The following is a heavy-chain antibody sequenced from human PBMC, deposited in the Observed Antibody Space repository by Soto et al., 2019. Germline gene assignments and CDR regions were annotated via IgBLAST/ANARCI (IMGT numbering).Heavy chain of an antibody. CDR3: ARGDYQYSMDY. Sequence: SETLSLTCTVSGDSTTSGDYSWSWIRQPPGKGLEWLGYIYHTGNTHYNPSLKSRVSISQDRSKNQFYLELTSVTAADTAVYYCARGDYQYSMDYWGQGTLVTVSS. J-gene: IGHJ4*02. V-gene: IGHV4-30-2*01. CDR1: GDSTTSGDYS. CDR2: IYHTGNT. D-gene: IGHD2-2*01.